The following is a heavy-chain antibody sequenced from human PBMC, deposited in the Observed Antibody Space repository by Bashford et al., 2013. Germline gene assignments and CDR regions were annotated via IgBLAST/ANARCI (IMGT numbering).Heavy chain of an antibody. CDR3: ARFQGYCSGGSCYALFYFDN. J-gene: IGHJ4*02. CDR2: IDIDGSNK. Sequence: GSLRLSCVASGFTFSNYAMSWVRQAPGKGLEWVSNIDIDGSNKYYADSVKGRFTISRDNSKNTLYLQMNSLRAEDTAVYYCARFQGYCSGGSCYALFYFDNWGQGTLVTVSS. CDR1: GFTFSNYA. V-gene: IGHV3-23*03. D-gene: IGHD2-15*01.